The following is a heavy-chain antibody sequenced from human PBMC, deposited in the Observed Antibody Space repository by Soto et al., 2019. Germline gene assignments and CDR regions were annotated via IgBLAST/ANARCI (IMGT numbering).Heavy chain of an antibody. D-gene: IGHD6-13*01. CDR2: ISGANGNT. CDR1: GFTFSSSA. J-gene: IGHJ4*02. V-gene: IGHV3-23*01. CDR3: AKRAAAGSVGYFDY. Sequence: GGSLRLSCAASGFTFSSSAMSWVRQAPGKGLEWVSSISGANGNTYYADSVKGRFTISRDNSKNTLSLQMNSLRAEDTAVYFCAKRAAAGSVGYFDYWGQGTLVTVSS.